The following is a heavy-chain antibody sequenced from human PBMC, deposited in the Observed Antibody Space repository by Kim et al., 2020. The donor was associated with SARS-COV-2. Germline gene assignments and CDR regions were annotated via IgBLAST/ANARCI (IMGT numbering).Heavy chain of an antibody. D-gene: IGHD3-10*01. CDR2: INPNSGGT. J-gene: IGHJ5*02. CDR3: ARECPLSHYYGSGGNWFDP. V-gene: IGHV1-2*04. Sequence: ASVKVSCKASGYTFTGYYMHWVRQAPGQGLEWMGWINPNSGGTNYAQKFQGWVTMTRDTSISTAYMELSRLRSDDTAVYYCARECPLSHYYGSGGNWFDPWGQGTLVTVSS. CDR1: GYTFTGYY.